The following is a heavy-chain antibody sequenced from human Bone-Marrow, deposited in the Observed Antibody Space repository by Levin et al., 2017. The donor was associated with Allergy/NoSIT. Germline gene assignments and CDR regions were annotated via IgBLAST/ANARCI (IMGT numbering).Heavy chain of an antibody. J-gene: IGHJ4*02. CDR3: ARIPAGRCYDY. D-gene: IGHD2-15*01. CDR2: INQDGSAQ. CDR1: GFTFSSHW. V-gene: IGHV3-7*01. Sequence: PGGSLRLSCAASGFTFSSHWMTWVRQAPGKGLEWVANINQDGSAQYYIDSVKGRFTVSRDNAENSLYLQMISLRAEDTAVYYCARIPAGRCYDYWGQGALVIVSS.